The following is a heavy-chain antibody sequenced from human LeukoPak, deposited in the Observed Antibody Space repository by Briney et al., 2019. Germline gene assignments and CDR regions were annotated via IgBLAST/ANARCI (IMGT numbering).Heavy chain of an antibody. CDR1: GYTFTGYY. V-gene: IGHV1-2*02. CDR3: ARDRPGVGALPPGAFDS. Sequence: GASVKVSCKASGYTFTGYYMHWVRQAPGQGLEWMGWINPNSGGTNYAQKSQGRVTMTRDTSISTAYMELSRLRSDDTAVYYCARDRPGVGALPPGAFDSWGQGTMVTVSS. D-gene: IGHD1-26*01. CDR2: INPNSGGT. J-gene: IGHJ3*02.